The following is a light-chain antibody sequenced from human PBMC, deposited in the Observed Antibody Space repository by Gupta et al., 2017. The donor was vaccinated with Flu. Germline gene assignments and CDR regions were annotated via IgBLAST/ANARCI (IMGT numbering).Light chain of an antibody. Sequence: TSSGVGSYNYVSWYQHHPGNAPKLIIYEVTNRPSGVSYRFSGSKSGNTASLTISGLQAADEADYYCCSYTTRSTYVFGTGTKVTVL. V-gene: IGLV2-14*01. J-gene: IGLJ1*01. CDR3: CSYTTRSTYV. CDR1: SSGVGSYNY. CDR2: EVT.